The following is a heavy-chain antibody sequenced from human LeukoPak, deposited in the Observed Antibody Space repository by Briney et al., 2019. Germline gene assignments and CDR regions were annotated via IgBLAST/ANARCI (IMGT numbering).Heavy chain of an antibody. CDR3: TRLGEYSGNSDDY. D-gene: IGHD5-12*01. CDR2: IRSKAKSYAT. J-gene: IGHJ4*02. Sequence: PGGSLKLSCAASGFTFSGSAFHWVRQASGKGLDWVGRIRSKAKSYATAYAESVKGRFTVSRDDSENTAYLQMNSLKTEDTAVYYCTRLGEYSGNSDDYWGQGTLVTVSS. V-gene: IGHV3-73*01. CDR1: GFTFSGSA.